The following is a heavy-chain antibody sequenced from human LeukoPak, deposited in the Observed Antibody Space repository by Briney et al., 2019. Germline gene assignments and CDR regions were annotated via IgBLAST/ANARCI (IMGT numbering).Heavy chain of an antibody. V-gene: IGHV4-34*01. CDR3: ARTAGRVYAIKSRWFDP. J-gene: IGHJ5*02. CDR1: GGSFSGYY. D-gene: IGHD2-8*01. Sequence: SETLSLTCAVYGGSFSGYYWSWIRQPPGKGLEWIGEVNHSGSTNYNPSLQSRVTISVDTSKNQFSLKLSSVTAADTAVYYCARTAGRVYAIKSRWFDPWGQGTLVTVSS. CDR2: VNHSGST.